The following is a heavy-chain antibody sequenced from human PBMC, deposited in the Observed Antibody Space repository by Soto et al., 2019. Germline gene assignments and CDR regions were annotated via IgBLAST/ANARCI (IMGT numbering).Heavy chain of an antibody. CDR2: IIPIFGTA. V-gene: IGHV1-69*13. J-gene: IGHJ4*02. D-gene: IGHD2-21*02. CDR3: ASLPYFSVCGSDHAYFYY. CDR1: GSTFSSYA. Sequence: SVKVSCKASGSTFSSYAISWVRQAPGQGLEWMGGIIPIFGTANYAQKFQGRVTITADESTSTAYMELSSLRSEDTAVYYCASLPYFSVCGSDHAYFYYWGQGSLVTVSS.